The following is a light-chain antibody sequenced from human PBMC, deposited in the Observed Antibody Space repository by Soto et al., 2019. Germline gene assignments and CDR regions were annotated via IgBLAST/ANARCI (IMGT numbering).Light chain of an antibody. CDR3: QQYFNSPWT. V-gene: IGKV4-1*01. CDR1: QNVLYSSNNKNY. J-gene: IGKJ1*01. Sequence: DIVMTQSPDSLAVSLGERATINCKSSQNVLYSSNNKNYLAWFQQKPGQPPKLLFYWASTRESGVPDRFSGSGSGTDFTLTIRSLQAEDVAVYYCQQYFNSPWTFGQGTKVEIK. CDR2: WAS.